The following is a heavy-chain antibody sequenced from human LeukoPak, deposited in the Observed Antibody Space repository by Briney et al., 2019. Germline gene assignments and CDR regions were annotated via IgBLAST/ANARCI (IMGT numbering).Heavy chain of an antibody. V-gene: IGHV3-33*01. CDR2: VWYDGSNK. D-gene: IGHD2-2*01. CDR1: GFTFSSYG. J-gene: IGHJ5*02. Sequence: PGGSLRLSCAASGFTFSSYGMHWVRQAPGKGLEWVAVVWYDGSNKYYADSVKGRFTISRDNAKNSLYLQMNSLRAEDTAVYYCARGPRIIVVVPAAPPNWFDPWGQGTLVTVSS. CDR3: ARGPRIIVVVPAAPPNWFDP.